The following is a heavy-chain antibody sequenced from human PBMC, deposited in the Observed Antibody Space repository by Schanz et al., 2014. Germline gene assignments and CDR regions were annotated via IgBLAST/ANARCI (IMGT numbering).Heavy chain of an antibody. CDR3: AKHGRSLTRNDY. J-gene: IGHJ4*02. CDR2: IGGSGDNA. Sequence: EVHLLESGGGLVQPGGSLRLSCAASGFTFSNHALSWVRQAPGKGLEWVSGIGGSGDNAHYADSVKGRFIISRDNSKNTLYLQLNSLRAEDTAVYYYAKHGRSLTRNDYWGQGTLVTVSS. D-gene: IGHD3-9*01. V-gene: IGHV3-23*01. CDR1: GFTFSNHA.